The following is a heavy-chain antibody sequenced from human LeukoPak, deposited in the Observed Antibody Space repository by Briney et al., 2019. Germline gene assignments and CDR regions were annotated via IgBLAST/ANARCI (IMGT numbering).Heavy chain of an antibody. CDR1: GFTFSDYY. J-gene: IGHJ4*02. CDR2: SSRRGSTI. V-gene: IGHV3-11*01. CDR3: ARGPWSGTNDY. D-gene: IGHD1-7*01. Sequence: GGSLRLSCAAPGFTFSDYYMSWIRQAPGKGLEWVSYSSRRGSTIYYADSVKGRFTISRDNVKNSLYLQMNSLRAEDTAVYYCARGPWSGTNDYWGQGTLVTVSS.